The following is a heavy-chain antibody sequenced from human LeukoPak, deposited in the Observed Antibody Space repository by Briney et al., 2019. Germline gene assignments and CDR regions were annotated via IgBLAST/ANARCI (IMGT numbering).Heavy chain of an antibody. CDR1: GDSVSSNSAA. J-gene: IGHJ4*02. D-gene: IGHD6-19*01. CDR3: ARVTEKQYLPFDS. Sequence: SQTLSLTCAISGDSVSSNSAAWNWIRQSPSRGLEWLGRTYYRSRWYNEYALSVKSRITINPDTSKNQFSLQLNSVTPEDTAVYYCARVTEKQYLPFDSWGKETLVTVSS. V-gene: IGHV6-1*01. CDR2: TYYRSRWYN.